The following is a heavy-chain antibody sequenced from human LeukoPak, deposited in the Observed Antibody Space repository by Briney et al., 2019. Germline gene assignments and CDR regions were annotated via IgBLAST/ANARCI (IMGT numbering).Heavy chain of an antibody. CDR3: ARETRNYYDSTGYYLIDY. D-gene: IGHD3-22*01. V-gene: IGHV4-59*08. Sequence: SATLSLTCSVSRGSISSYYWSWIRQPPGKGLEWIGNFYYRGTTSYNPSLKSRVTISVDTSKNQFSLKLTSVTAADTAVYYCARETRNYYDSTGYYLIDYWGQGTLVTVSS. CDR1: RGSISSYY. CDR2: FYYRGTT. J-gene: IGHJ4*02.